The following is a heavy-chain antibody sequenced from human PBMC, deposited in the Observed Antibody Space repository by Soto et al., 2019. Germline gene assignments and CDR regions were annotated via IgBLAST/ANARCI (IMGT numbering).Heavy chain of an antibody. CDR2: ISYDGSNK. V-gene: IGHV3-30-3*01. Sequence: QVQLVESGGGVAQPGRSLRLSCAASGFTFSSYAMHWVRQAPGKGLEWVTVISYDGSNKYYADSVKGRFTISRDNSKNTLYLQLNSLRDEDTALYYCARSFTVTTSDVDYWGQGTQVTVSS. CDR1: GFTFSSYA. J-gene: IGHJ4*02. D-gene: IGHD4-17*01. CDR3: ARSFTVTTSDVDY.